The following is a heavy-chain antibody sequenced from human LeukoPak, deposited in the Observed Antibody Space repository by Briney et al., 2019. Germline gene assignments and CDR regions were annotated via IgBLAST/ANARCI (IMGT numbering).Heavy chain of an antibody. Sequence: PGGSPRLSCAASGFPFSTYLMTWVRQAPGKGLEWVANIKQDGIEKYYVGSVRGRFTISRDNARNSLYLQMNSLRADDTAVYYCASERPSSSWYDYWGQGALVTVSS. CDR1: GFPFSTYL. CDR2: IKQDGIEK. CDR3: ASERPSSSWYDY. V-gene: IGHV3-7*01. J-gene: IGHJ4*02. D-gene: IGHD6-13*01.